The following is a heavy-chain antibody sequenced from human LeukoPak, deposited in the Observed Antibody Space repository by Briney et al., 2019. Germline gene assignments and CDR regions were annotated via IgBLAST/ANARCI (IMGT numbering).Heavy chain of an antibody. Sequence: GASVKVSCKASGYTFTSYDINWVRQAPGQGLEWMGWISAYNGNTNYAQKLQGRVTMTTDTSTSTAYMELRSLRSDDTAVYYCARDHRVRGVFDYWGQGTLVTVSS. J-gene: IGHJ4*02. CDR1: GYTFTSYD. CDR3: ARDHRVRGVFDY. V-gene: IGHV1-18*01. CDR2: ISAYNGNT. D-gene: IGHD3-10*01.